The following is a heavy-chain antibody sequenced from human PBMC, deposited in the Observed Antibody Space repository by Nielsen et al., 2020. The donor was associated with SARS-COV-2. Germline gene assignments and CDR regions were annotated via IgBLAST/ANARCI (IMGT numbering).Heavy chain of an antibody. CDR2: ISYDGSDK. CDR1: GFTFSSYG. D-gene: IGHD3-3*01. CDR3: ARDPTTPRFLEWLLSYGMDV. V-gene: IGHV3-30*03. J-gene: IGHJ6*02. Sequence: GGSLRLSCAASGFTFSSYGMHWVRQAPGKGLEWVAVISYDGSDKYYVGSVKGRFTISRDNSNNTLYLQMNSLRADDTAVYYCARDPTTPRFLEWLLSYGMDVWGQGTTVTVSS.